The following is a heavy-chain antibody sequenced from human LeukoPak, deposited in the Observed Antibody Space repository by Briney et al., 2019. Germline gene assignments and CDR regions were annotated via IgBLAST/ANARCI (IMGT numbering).Heavy chain of an antibody. D-gene: IGHD1-14*01. Sequence: PSETLSLTCDVFGGVFSGYYGSWIRQPPGKGLEWIGEISHSGRTNYNPSLKRRVTISFDTSKNQFSLKVNSVTAADTAVYYCARDKPVRPKSYFDLWGRGTLVTVSS. J-gene: IGHJ2*01. CDR3: ARDKPVRPKSYFDL. CDR1: GGVFSGYY. CDR2: ISHSGRT. V-gene: IGHV4-34*01.